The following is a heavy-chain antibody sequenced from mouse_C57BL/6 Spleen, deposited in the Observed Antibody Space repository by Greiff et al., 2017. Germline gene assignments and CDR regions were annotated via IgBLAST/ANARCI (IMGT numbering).Heavy chain of an antibody. J-gene: IGHJ4*01. Sequence: EVQRVESGGGLVKPGGSLKLSCAASGFTFSDYGMHWVRQAPEKGLEWVAYISSGSSTIYYADTVKGRFTISRDNAKNTLFLQMTSLRSEDTAMYYCARPGSYPHYYAMDYWGQGTSVTVSS. CDR1: GFTFSDYG. D-gene: IGHD1-1*02. V-gene: IGHV5-17*01. CDR3: ARPGSYPHYYAMDY. CDR2: ISSGSSTI.